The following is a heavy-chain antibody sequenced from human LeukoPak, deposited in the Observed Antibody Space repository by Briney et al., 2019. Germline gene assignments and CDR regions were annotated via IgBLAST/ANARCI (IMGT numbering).Heavy chain of an antibody. D-gene: IGHD3-10*01. CDR2: IKSKTDGGTT. CDR1: GFTFSNAW. J-gene: IGHJ4*02. Sequence: KTGGSLRLSCAASGFTFSNAWMSWVRQAPGKGLEWVGRIKSKTDGGTTDYAAPVKGRFTISRDDSKNTLYLQMNSLRAEDTAVYYCARGKGSYLHYWGQGTLVTVSS. CDR3: ARGKGSYLHY. V-gene: IGHV3-15*05.